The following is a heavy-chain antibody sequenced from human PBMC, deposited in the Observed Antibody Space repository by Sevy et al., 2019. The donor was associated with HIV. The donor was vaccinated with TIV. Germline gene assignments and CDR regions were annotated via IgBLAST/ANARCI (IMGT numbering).Heavy chain of an antibody. CDR2: IWSDGAYQ. V-gene: IGHV3-33*01. CDR3: ARAHTAEIDY. D-gene: IGHD5-18*01. CDR1: GFTFSNYA. Sequence: GGSLRLSCAATGFTFSNYAMHWVRQAPGKGMEWVAIIWSDGAYQYHGDSVKGRFTISRDNSKNTLYLQMNSLRAEDTAVYYCARAHTAEIDYWGQGTLVTVSS. J-gene: IGHJ4*02.